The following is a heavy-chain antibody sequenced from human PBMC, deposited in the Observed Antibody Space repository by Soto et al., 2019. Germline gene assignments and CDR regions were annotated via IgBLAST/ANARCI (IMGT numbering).Heavy chain of an antibody. V-gene: IGHV4-4*02. CDR3: ARHIGVTGTRGFDY. CDR1: GGSISDNNW. CDR2: IYHRGTT. Sequence: QVQLQESGPGLVKPSGTLSLTCAVSGGSISDNNWWSCVRQPPGKGLEWIGEIYHRGTTNYRPSLRSRVTISMDKSKNQISLTLDSVTAADSAAYYCARHIGVTGTRGFDYWGQGILVTVSP. D-gene: IGHD6-19*01. J-gene: IGHJ4*02.